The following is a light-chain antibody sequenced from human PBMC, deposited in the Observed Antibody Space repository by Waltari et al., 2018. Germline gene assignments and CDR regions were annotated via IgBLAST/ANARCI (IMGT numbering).Light chain of an antibody. J-gene: IGKJ4*01. CDR2: WAS. V-gene: IGKV4-1*01. Sequence: DIVMTQSPGSLFVSLGERTTINCKSGQDILYNSNNKNYLDWYQHKPGQSPKLLFYWASTRASGVPDRFSGSGSGTDFTLTISRVQAEDVAIYYCQQYYKTPSFGGGTKVE. CDR3: QQYYKTPS. CDR1: QDILYNSNNKNY.